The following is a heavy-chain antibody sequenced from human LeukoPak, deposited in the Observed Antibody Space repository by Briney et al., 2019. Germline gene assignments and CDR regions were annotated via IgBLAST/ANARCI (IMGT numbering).Heavy chain of an antibody. CDR2: INHSGST. CDR1: GGSFSGYY. V-gene: IGHV4-34*01. J-gene: IGHJ4*02. D-gene: IGHD3-10*01. CDR3: ATTLGRARGVFNY. Sequence: SETLSLTCAVYGGSFSGYYWSWIRQPPGKGLEWIGEINHSGSTNYNPSLKSRVTISVDTSKNQFSLKLSSVTAADTAVYYCATTLGRARGVFNYWGQGTLVTVSS.